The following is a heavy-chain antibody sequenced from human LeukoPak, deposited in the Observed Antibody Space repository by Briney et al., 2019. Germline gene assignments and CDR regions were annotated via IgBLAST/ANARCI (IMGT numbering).Heavy chain of an antibody. D-gene: IGHD2-2*01. CDR1: GFTFSRYA. Sequence: GGSLRLSCVVSGFTFSRYAMSWVRQAPGKGLEWVSYISNSGSTIYYADSVKGRFTISRDNAKNSLYLQMNSLRAEDTAVYYCARKYCSSTSCLFDYWGQGTLVTVSS. J-gene: IGHJ4*02. CDR2: ISNSGSTI. CDR3: ARKYCSSTSCLFDY. V-gene: IGHV3-48*03.